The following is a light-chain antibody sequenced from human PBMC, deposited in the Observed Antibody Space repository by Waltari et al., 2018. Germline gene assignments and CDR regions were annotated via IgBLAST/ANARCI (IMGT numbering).Light chain of an antibody. J-gene: IGKJ1*01. CDR3: QQYYTPPRT. Sequence: DLVMTQSPDSLSVSLRGRATLNCQSTQSVLDIPNHKTCLAWYQQRPGQPTKPLSYRASTREFGVPDRFSGSGSGTDFTLTISSLQAEDVAVYYCQQYYTPPRTFGQGTKVEIK. V-gene: IGKV4-1*01. CDR1: QSVLDIPNHKTC. CDR2: RAS.